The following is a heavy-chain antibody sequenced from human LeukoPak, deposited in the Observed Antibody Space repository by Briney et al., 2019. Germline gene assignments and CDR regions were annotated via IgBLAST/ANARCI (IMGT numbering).Heavy chain of an antibody. J-gene: IGHJ4*02. CDR3: ARDPSRISVAGFCDY. CDR1: GFTLNTYA. V-gene: IGHV3-30-3*01. CDR2: ISYDGSIK. D-gene: IGHD6-19*01. Sequence: GGSLGLSCAASGFTLNTYAMHWVRQAPGKGLEWMAVISYDGSIKYYADSVKGRFSISRDNSKNTLSLQMDSLRAEDTAVYFCARDPSRISVAGFCDYWGQGTLVTVSS.